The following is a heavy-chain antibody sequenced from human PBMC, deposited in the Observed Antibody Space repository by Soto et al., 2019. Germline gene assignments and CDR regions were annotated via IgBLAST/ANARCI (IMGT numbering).Heavy chain of an antibody. J-gene: IGHJ5*02. V-gene: IGHV4-59*01. Sequence: SETLSLTCTVSGGSISSYYWSWIRQPPGKGLEWIGYIYYSGSTNYNPSLKSRVTISVDTSKNQFSLKLSSVTAADTAVYYCAREVRADDFQNNWFDPWGQGTLVTVSS. CDR3: AREVRADDFQNNWFDP. D-gene: IGHD2-21*02. CDR1: GGSISSYY. CDR2: IYYSGST.